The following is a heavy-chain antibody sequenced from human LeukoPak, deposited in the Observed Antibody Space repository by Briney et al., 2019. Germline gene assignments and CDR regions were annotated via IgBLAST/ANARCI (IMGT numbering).Heavy chain of an antibody. Sequence: KASETLSLTCTVSGGSTGNYNWNWIRQPAGQGLEWIGRIYTSGSTNYNASLESRVTMSLATSEGHFALKLKSVTAADTATSYCAREPEGYGLRVFDNWGQGIMVTVSS. D-gene: IGHD3-16*01. CDR3: AREPEGYGLRVFDN. CDR1: GGSTGNYN. CDR2: IYTSGST. V-gene: IGHV4-4*07. J-gene: IGHJ3*02.